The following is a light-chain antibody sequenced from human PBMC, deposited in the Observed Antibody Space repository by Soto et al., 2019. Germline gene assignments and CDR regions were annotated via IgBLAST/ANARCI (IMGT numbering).Light chain of an antibody. CDR1: DSNIGAGYA. CDR3: QSYDGSVV. CDR2: ANN. V-gene: IGLV1-40*01. J-gene: IGLJ2*01. Sequence: QSVLTQPPSVDGAHGQRVTISCTGSDSNIGAGYAVHWYQQLPGAAPKLLIYANNDRPSGVPDRFSGSRSDTSASLAITGLQAEDEGDYYCQSYDGSVVFGGGTKLTVL.